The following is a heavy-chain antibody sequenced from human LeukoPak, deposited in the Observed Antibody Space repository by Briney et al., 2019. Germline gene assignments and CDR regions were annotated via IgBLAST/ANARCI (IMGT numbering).Heavy chain of an antibody. J-gene: IGHJ6*03. D-gene: IGHD6-6*01. CDR3: ARDGVAARRHYYYYYMDV. Sequence: ASVKVSCKASGYTFTGYYMHWVRQAPGQGLEWMGIINPSGGSTSYAQKFQGRVTMTRDMSTSTVYMELSSLRSEDTAVYYCARDGVAARRHYYYYYMDVWGKGTTVTVSS. V-gene: IGHV1-46*01. CDR1: GYTFTGYY. CDR2: INPSGGST.